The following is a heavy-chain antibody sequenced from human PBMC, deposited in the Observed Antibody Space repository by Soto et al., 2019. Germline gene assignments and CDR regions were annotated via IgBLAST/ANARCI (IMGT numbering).Heavy chain of an antibody. Sequence: EVQLVESGGGLVQPGGSLRLSCAASGFTFSSYWMSWVRQAPGKGLEWVANIKQDGSEKYYVDSVKGRFTISRGKAKNSMYLQMNSLGAGDTGVYFCGREPQYRKRYYFYYGMDVWGQGTTVTVSS. CDR2: IKQDGSEK. CDR1: GFTFSSYW. D-gene: IGHD1-1*01. V-gene: IGHV3-7*03. J-gene: IGHJ6*02. CDR3: GREPQYRKRYYFYYGMDV.